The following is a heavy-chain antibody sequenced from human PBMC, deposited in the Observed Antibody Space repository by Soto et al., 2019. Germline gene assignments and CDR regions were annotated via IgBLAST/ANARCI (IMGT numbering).Heavy chain of an antibody. J-gene: IGHJ6*02. D-gene: IGHD2-2*01. CDR2: IMPIFGAP. CDR3: ASWLKESAIGNYDYGMDV. V-gene: IGHV1-69*12. Sequence: QVQLVQSGAEVKKPGSSVKVSCKASGGTFSDYAFSWVRQAPGQGLEWLGGIMPIFGAPDYAQKFQGRVTITADESTRTTYRDMRSLRSEDTAVYYCASWLKESAIGNYDYGMDVWGQGTTVTVSS. CDR1: GGTFSDYA.